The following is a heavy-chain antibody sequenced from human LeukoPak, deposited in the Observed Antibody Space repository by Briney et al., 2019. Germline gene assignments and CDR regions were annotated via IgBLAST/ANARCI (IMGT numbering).Heavy chain of an antibody. J-gene: IGHJ5*02. V-gene: IGHV3-53*01. Sequence: QSGGSLRLSCAASGFTVSDTYMNWVRQAPGKGLEWVSVIYSGGSTDYADSVKGRFTISGDNSKNTLFLQMNSLRAEDTAVYYCARENNSGSYVWFDPWGQGTLVTVSS. CDR3: ARENNSGSYVWFDP. CDR1: GFTVSDTY. CDR2: IYSGGST. D-gene: IGHD3-10*01.